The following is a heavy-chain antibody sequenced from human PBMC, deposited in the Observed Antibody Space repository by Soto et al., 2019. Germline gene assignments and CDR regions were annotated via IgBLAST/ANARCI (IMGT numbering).Heavy chain of an antibody. CDR3: ARVALQNYDLCSGYQDAFDI. Sequence: QVQLVQSGAEVKKPGASVKVSCKASGYTFTSYGISWVRQAPGQGLEWMGWISAYNGNTNYAQKLQGRVTMTTDTSTSTAYRELRSLRSDDTAVYYCARVALQNYDLCSGYQDAFDIWGQGTMVTVSS. D-gene: IGHD3-3*01. CDR2: ISAYNGNT. J-gene: IGHJ3*02. CDR1: GYTFTSYG. V-gene: IGHV1-18*01.